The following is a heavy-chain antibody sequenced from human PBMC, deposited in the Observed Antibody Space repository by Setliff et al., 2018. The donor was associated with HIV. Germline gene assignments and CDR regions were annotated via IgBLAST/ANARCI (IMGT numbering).Heavy chain of an antibody. V-gene: IGHV3-74*01. CDR2: INSDGSVT. CDR1: EVTFSLYW. CDR3: ARGRFCTTTSCLFDQ. J-gene: IGHJ4*02. Sequence: GGSLRLSCAASEVTFSLYWMHWVRQAPGKGLVSVSRINSDGSVTSYADFVKGRFTISRDNAESTLYLQMNSLRAEDTAVYYCARGRFCTTTSCLFDQWGQGTLVTVSS. D-gene: IGHD2-2*01.